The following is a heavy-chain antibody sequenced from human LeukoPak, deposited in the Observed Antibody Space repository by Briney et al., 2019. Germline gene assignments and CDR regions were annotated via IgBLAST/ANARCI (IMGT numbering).Heavy chain of an antibody. CDR3: ARDSYYYDSSGYRDY. D-gene: IGHD3-22*01. CDR2: INPNSGGT. CDR1: GYTFTGYY. J-gene: IGHJ4*02. V-gene: IGHV1-2*06. Sequence: ASVKVSCKASGYTFTGYYMHWVRQAPGQGLEWMGRINPNSGGTNYAQKFQGRVTMARDTSISTAYMELSRLRSDDTAVYYCARDSYYYDSSGYRDYWGQGTLVTVSS.